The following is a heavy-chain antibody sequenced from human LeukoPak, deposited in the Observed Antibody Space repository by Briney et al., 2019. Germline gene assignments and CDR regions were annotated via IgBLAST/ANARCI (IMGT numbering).Heavy chain of an antibody. V-gene: IGHV1-24*01. CDR1: GYTLTELS. CDR2: FDPEDGET. Sequence: ASVKVSCKVSGYTLTELSMHWVRQAPGKGLEWMGGFDPEDGETIYAQKFQGRVTMTEDTSTDTAYMELSSLRSEDTAVYYCATCLHTYIGGYYGTDVWGQGTTVTVSS. J-gene: IGHJ6*02. D-gene: IGHD3-10*01. CDR3: ATCLHTYIGGYYGTDV.